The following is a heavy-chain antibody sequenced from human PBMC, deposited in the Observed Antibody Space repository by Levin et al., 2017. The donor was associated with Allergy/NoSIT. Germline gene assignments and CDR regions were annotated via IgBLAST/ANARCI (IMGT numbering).Heavy chain of an antibody. D-gene: IGHD1-26*01. CDR3: ARQKGATPFHYYYYGMDV. CDR2: IYTSGST. Sequence: SETLSLTCTVSGGSISSYYWSWIRQPAGKGLEWIGRIYTSGSTNYNPSLKSRVTMSVDTSKNQFSLKLSSVTAADTAVYYCARQKGATPFHYYYYGMDVWGQGTTVTVSS. V-gene: IGHV4-4*07. CDR1: GGSISSYY. J-gene: IGHJ6*02.